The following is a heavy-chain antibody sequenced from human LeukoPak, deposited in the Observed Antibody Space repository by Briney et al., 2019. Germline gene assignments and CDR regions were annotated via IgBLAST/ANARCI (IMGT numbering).Heavy chain of an antibody. Sequence: GESLKISCKGSGYSFTSYWIGWVRQMPGKGLEWVGIIYPDDSDTRYSPSIQDQVIISADKSISTAYLQWSSLKASDTAMYYCARHYPGGDYFIDYWGQGTLVTVSS. CDR3: ARHYPGGDYFIDY. CDR1: GYSFTSYW. V-gene: IGHV5-51*01. CDR2: IYPDDSDT. D-gene: IGHD4-17*01. J-gene: IGHJ4*02.